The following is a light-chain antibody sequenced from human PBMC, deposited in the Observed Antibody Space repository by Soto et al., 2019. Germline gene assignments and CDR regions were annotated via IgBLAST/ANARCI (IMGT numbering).Light chain of an antibody. CDR2: GAS. J-gene: IGKJ1*01. CDR3: QQSYSYPRT. Sequence: EIVMTQSPATLSVSPGERATLSCRASQSVSSNLAWYQQKPGQAPRLLIYGASTRATGVPARFSGGGSGTEFTLTISSLQSEDFATYYCQQSYSYPRTFGQGTKVDNK. CDR1: QSVSSN. V-gene: IGKV3-15*01.